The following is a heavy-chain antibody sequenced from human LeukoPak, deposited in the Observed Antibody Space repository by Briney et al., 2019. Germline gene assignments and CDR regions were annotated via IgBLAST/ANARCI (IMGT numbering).Heavy chain of an antibody. CDR3: ARDQNGSGRWY. V-gene: IGHV4-34*01. CDR2: INDGGST. J-gene: IGHJ4*02. Sequence: SETLSLTCAVYGGSLSGYYWSWIRQPPGKGPEWIGEINDGGSTKYNPSLKSRVTISLDMSKNQFSLNLSSVTAADTAVYYCARDQNGSGRWYWGQGTLVTVSS. D-gene: IGHD3-10*01. CDR1: GGSLSGYY.